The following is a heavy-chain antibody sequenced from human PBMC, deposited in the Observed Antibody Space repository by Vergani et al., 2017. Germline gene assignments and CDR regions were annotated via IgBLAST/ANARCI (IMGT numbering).Heavy chain of an antibody. CDR2: IYYSGST. D-gene: IGHD4-17*01. Sequence: QVQLQESGPGLVKPSETLSLTCTVSGGSISSYYWSWIRQPAGKGLEWIGYIYYSGSTYYNPSLKSRVTISVDTSKNQFSLKLSSVTAADTAVYYCAREQRGDYGDYGNFDYWGQGTLVTVSS. CDR1: GGSISSYY. V-gene: IGHV4-59*06. J-gene: IGHJ4*02. CDR3: AREQRGDYGDYGNFDY.